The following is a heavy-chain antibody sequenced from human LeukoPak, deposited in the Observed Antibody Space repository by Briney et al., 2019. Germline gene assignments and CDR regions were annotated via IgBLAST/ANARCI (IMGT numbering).Heavy chain of an antibody. V-gene: IGHV3-23*01. CDR1: GFTFSTYG. D-gene: IGHD3-10*01. CDR2: MSDSGTNT. J-gene: IGHJ6*03. Sequence: GGSLRLSCGASGFTFSTYGMTWVRQAPGKGLEWVSGMSDSGTNTYYADSVKGRFTTSRDNSKNTLYLQMNSLRAEDTAVYYCAKGGAVSSKSITMVRGTRRYYYYMDVWGKGTTVTISS. CDR3: AKGGAVSSKSITMVRGTRRYYYYMDV.